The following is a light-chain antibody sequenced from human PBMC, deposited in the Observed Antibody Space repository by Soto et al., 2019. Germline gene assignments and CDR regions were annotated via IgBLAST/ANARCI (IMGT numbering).Light chain of an antibody. Sequence: DIQRTQSPSSLSASVGDRVTITCRASQGISNYLAWWQQKPGKVPKLLIYAASTLQSGVPPRFSGSGSGTDFTLTISSLQPEDVATYYCQKSNSAPRTFGQGTKVEIK. CDR1: QGISNY. V-gene: IGKV1-27*01. J-gene: IGKJ1*01. CDR3: QKSNSAPRT. CDR2: AAS.